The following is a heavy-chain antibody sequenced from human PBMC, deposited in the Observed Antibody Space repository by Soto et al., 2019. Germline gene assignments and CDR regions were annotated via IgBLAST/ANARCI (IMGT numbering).Heavy chain of an antibody. J-gene: IGHJ6*02. V-gene: IGHV1-69*06. CDR1: GCTFSSYA. D-gene: IGHD6-19*01. CDR2: IIPIFGTA. CDR3: ARLARRGSSRWHYHYYGMDV. Sequence: SVKVSCKASGCTFSSYAISWVRQAPGQGLEWMGGIIPIFGTANYAQKFQGRVTITADKSTSTAYMELSSLRSEDTAVYYCARLARRGSSRWHYHYYGMDVWGQGTTVNVSS.